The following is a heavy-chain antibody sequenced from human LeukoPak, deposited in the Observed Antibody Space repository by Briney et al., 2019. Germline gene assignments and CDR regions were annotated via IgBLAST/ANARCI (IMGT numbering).Heavy chain of an antibody. CDR2: IKHDGSEK. D-gene: IGHD3-10*01. CDR1: GFTFSSYW. CDR3: AKDLVTMVRGVILNWFDP. Sequence: PGGSLRLSCAASGFTFSSYWMSWVRQAPGKGLEWVANIKHDGSEKYYVDSVKGRFTISRDNSKNTLYLQMNSLRAEDTAVYYCAKDLVTMVRGVILNWFDPWGQGTLVTVSS. J-gene: IGHJ5*02. V-gene: IGHV3-7*01.